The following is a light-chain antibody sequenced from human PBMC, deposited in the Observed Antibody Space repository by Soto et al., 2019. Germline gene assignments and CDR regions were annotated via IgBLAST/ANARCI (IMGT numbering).Light chain of an antibody. V-gene: IGKV3-11*01. CDR3: QQYNNWPRT. CDR2: EAL. Sequence: ETVLTQSPATLSLSPGERATLSCRASRSISTYLAWYQQKPGQAPRLLIYEALNRATGIPARFSGSGSGTEFTLTISSLQSEDFAVYYCQQYNNWPRTFGQGTKVDI. CDR1: RSISTY. J-gene: IGKJ1*01.